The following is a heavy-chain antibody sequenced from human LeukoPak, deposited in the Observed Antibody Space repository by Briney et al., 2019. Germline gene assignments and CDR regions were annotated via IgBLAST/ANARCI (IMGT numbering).Heavy chain of an antibody. CDR1: GGSFSGYY. D-gene: IGHD6-13*01. CDR3: ARRAAWFDP. V-gene: IGHV4-34*01. J-gene: IGHJ5*02. CDR2: INHSGST. Sequence: PSETLSLTCTVYGGSFSGYYWSWIRQPPGKGLEWIGEINHSGSTNYNPSLKSRVTISVDTSKNQFSLKLSSVTAADTAVYYCARRAAWFDPWGQGTLVTVSS.